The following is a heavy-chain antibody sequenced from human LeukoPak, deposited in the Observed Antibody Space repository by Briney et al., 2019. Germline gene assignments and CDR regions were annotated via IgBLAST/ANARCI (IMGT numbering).Heavy chain of an antibody. D-gene: IGHD7-27*01. CDR1: RYPFTGYY. CDR2: IDPKCGGI. Sequence: PSVNLTCNASRYPFTGYYMHWVRQPLGQGLYWRGWIDPKCGGINYAQKSEGRVTMSRDTSISTAYMELSRLRSDDTAVYCCARGGDAGAFDIWGQGTMVTVSS. V-gene: IGHV1-2*02. CDR3: ARGGDAGAFDI. J-gene: IGHJ3*02.